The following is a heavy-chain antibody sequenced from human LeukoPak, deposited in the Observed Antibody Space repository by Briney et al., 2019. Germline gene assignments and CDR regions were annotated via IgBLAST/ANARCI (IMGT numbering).Heavy chain of an antibody. Sequence: SDPLSLTCTVSGGSISSYYWSWIRQPPGKGLEWLGYIYYSGSTNYNPSLKSRVTISVDTSKNHFSLKLSSVTAADTAVYYCASGGSYSSSLLGFDPWGQGTLVTVSS. V-gene: IGHV4-59*07. J-gene: IGHJ5*02. CDR2: IYYSGST. D-gene: IGHD6-6*01. CDR1: GGSISSYY. CDR3: ASGGSYSSSLLGFDP.